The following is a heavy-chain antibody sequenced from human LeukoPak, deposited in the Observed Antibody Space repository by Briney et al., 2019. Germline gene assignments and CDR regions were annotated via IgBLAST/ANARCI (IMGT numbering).Heavy chain of an antibody. D-gene: IGHD5-12*01. J-gene: IGHJ4*02. CDR3: AKHFVARSGYYFDS. CDR2: ISGSGGST. CDR1: GFTFSSYS. V-gene: IGHV3-23*01. Sequence: GGSLRLSCAASGFTFSSYSMNWVRQAPGKGLEWVSAISGSGGSTYYADSVKGRFTISRDNSKNTLYLQMNSLRAEDTAVYYCAKHFVARSGYYFDSWGQGTLVTVSS.